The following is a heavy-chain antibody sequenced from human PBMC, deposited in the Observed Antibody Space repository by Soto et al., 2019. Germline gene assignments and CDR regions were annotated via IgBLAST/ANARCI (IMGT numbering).Heavy chain of an antibody. CDR1: GGTFSSYA. J-gene: IGHJ4*02. D-gene: IGHD4-17*01. V-gene: IGHV1-69*12. Sequence: QVQLVQSGAEVKKPGSSVKVSCKASGGTFSSYAISWVRQAPGQGLEWMGGIIPIFGTANYAQKFQGRVTITADECTSTAYIELSSLRSEDTAVYYCASTREIATTVVTLAAYYFDYWGQGTLVTVSS. CDR3: ASTREIATTVVTLAAYYFDY. CDR2: IIPIFGTA.